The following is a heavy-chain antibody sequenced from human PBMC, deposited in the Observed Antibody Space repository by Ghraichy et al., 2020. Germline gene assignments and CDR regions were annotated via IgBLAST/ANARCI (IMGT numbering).Heavy chain of an antibody. J-gene: IGHJ3*02. CDR3: AKEGWGAFDI. Sequence: ETLSLTCAASGFTFSTYAVSWVRQAPGKGLEWVSAISVSGGSTYYADSVEGRFTISRDNSKNTRYLQMNSLRAEDTAVYYCAKEGWGAFDIWGQGTMVTVSS. CDR1: GFTFSTYA. V-gene: IGHV3-23*01. CDR2: ISVSGGST. D-gene: IGHD3-16*01.